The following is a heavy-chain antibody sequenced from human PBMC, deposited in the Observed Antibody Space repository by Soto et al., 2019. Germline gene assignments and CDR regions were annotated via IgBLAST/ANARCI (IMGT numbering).Heavy chain of an antibody. Sequence: QVQLVESGGGVVQPGRSLRLSCAASGFTFSSYGMHWVRQAPGKGLEWVAVISYDGSNKYYADSVKGRFTISRDNSKNTLYLQMNSLRAEDTAVYYCAKDGAPREYSSLLGIPYFDYWGQGTLVTVYS. V-gene: IGHV3-30*18. CDR2: ISYDGSNK. CDR1: GFTFSSYG. J-gene: IGHJ4*02. D-gene: IGHD6-6*01. CDR3: AKDGAPREYSSLLGIPYFDY.